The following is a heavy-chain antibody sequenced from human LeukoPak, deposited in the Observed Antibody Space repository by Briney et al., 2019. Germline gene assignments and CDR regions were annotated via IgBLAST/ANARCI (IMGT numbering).Heavy chain of an antibody. D-gene: IGHD3-22*01. V-gene: IGHV3-21*01. CDR3: ARDFYDSSGYYYRFDY. CDR1: AFTFSSYS. CDR2: ISSSSSYI. Sequence: PAGSLRLSCAASAFTFSSYSMNWVRQAPGKGLEWVSSISSSSSYIYYADSVKGRFTISRDNAKNSLYLQMNSLRAEDTAVYYCARDFYDSSGYYYRFDYWGQGTLVTVSS. J-gene: IGHJ4*02.